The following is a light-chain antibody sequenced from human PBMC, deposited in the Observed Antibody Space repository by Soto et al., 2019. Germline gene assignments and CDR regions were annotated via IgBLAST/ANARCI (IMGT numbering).Light chain of an antibody. Sequence: DIQMTQSPSSLSASVGERVTIICRQSKGFGTYLNWFQQKPGKATKLLMYAASSLQSGVPSRFSGSGSGTDFTLTISSLQPEDFATYYCQQSYSTPALTFGGGTKVEIK. CDR2: AAS. J-gene: IGKJ4*01. V-gene: IGKV1-39*01. CDR1: KGFGTY. CDR3: QQSYSTPALT.